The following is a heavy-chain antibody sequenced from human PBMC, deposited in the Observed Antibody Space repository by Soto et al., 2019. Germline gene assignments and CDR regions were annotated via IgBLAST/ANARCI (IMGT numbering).Heavy chain of an antibody. D-gene: IGHD5-12*01. CDR2: INAGNGNT. CDR3: ARVIYSGYDSRDYYYGMDV. V-gene: IGHV1-3*01. J-gene: IGHJ6*02. Sequence: GASVKVSCKASGYTFTSYAMHWVRQAPGQRLEWMGWINAGNGNTKYSQKFQGRVTITRDTSASTAYMELSSLRSEDTAVYYCARVIYSGYDSRDYYYGMDVWGQGTTVTVSS. CDR1: GYTFTSYA.